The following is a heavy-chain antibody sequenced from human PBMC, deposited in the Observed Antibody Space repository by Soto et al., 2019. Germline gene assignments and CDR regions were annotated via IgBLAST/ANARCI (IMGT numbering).Heavy chain of an antibody. CDR3: AKDFFRHYYDSSGYYSDS. CDR1: GFTFSAYA. CDR2: IIGSGGST. D-gene: IGHD3-22*01. Sequence: GSLRLSCAASGFTFSAYAMGWVRQPPGRGLEWVSAIIGSGGSTYYADSVKGRFTISRDNSKNTLYLQMNSLRAEGTAVYYCAKDFFRHYYDSSGYYSDSWGQGTLVTVSS. V-gene: IGHV3-23*01. J-gene: IGHJ4*02.